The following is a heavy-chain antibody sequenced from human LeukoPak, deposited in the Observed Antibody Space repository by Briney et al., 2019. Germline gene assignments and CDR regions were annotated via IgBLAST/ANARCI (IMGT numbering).Heavy chain of an antibody. D-gene: IGHD6-6*01. CDR2: LSGSGAGT. Sequence: PGGSLRLSCAASGFTFSDYALGWVRQAPGRGLEWVATLSGSGAGTYYSDSVQGRFTISRDNSKRTLFLQMNSLRAEDTAVYYCARDWRVGDFEQLVHFDYWGQGTLVTVSS. J-gene: IGHJ4*02. CDR3: ARDWRVGDFEQLVHFDY. V-gene: IGHV3-23*01. CDR1: GFTFSDYA.